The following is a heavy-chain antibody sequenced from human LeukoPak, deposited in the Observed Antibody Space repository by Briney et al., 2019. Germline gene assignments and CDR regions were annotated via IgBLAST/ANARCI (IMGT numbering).Heavy chain of an antibody. CDR2: ITSGSTYI. Sequence: PGGSLRLSCAASGFPFNSYSLNWVRQAPGKGREWVSSITSGSTYIYYADSMKGRFTISRDNAKNSLYLQMDSLRAEDTAVYYCARDRRDGFSRDAFDIWGQGTMVTVSS. CDR1: GFPFNSYS. J-gene: IGHJ3*02. CDR3: ARDRRDGFSRDAFDI. V-gene: IGHV3-21*01. D-gene: IGHD5-24*01.